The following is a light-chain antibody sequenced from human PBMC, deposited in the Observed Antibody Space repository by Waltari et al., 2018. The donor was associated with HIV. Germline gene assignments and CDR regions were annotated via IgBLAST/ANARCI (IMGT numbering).Light chain of an antibody. V-gene: IGLV2-8*01. CDR1: DSDIGSYNY. CDR2: EVN. Sequence: QSALTQPPSASGSPGQSVTISCTGSDSDIGSYNYVSWYQQHPGKAPKLMIYEVNKRPSGVPDGFSGAKSGSVASLTVSGLQADDEADYYCSSYAGRDIRVVFGGGTKLTVL. J-gene: IGLJ2*01. CDR3: SSYAGRDIRVV.